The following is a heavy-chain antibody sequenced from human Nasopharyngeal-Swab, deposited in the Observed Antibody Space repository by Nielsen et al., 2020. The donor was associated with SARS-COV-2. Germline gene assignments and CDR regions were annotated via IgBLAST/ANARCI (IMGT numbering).Heavy chain of an antibody. J-gene: IGHJ4*02. V-gene: IGHV3-21*06. Sequence: GESLKISCAASGFSFNMYTLNWVRQAPGKGLEWVSGISSTGDYIYYAASVKGRFTISRDNAKNSLYLQMNSLRAEDAAVYYCVRDTPAMIAYWGQGTLVTVSS. CDR3: VRDTPAMIAY. CDR2: ISSTGDYI. CDR1: GFSFNMYT.